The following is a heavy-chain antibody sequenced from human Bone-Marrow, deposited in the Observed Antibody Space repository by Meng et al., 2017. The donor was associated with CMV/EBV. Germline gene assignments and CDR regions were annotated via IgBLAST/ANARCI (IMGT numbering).Heavy chain of an antibody. CDR2: IKQDGSEK. CDR1: GFTFSSYW. V-gene: IGHV3-7*01. Sequence: LSLTCAASGFTFSSYWMSWVRQAPGKGLEWVANIKQDGSEKYYVDSVKGRFTISRDNAKNSLYLQMNSLRAEDTAVYYCAREQGTSLTIFGVVRLGWFDPWCQGTLVTVSS. CDR3: AREQGTSLTIFGVVRLGWFDP. J-gene: IGHJ5*02. D-gene: IGHD3-3*01.